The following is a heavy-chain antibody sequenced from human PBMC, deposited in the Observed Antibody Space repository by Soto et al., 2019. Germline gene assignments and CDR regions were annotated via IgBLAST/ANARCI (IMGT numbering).Heavy chain of an antibody. D-gene: IGHD2-21*02. Sequence: EVQLLESGGGLVQPGGSLRLSCVASEITLSSYALSWVRQAPGEGLEWVSAVSGGGGVTYYVDSVKGRFTISRDNSKNTLYLQMNSLRAEDTAFYYCAKHLGWLVTATNDAFDLWGQGTMVTVSS. CDR1: EITLSSYA. CDR2: VSGGGGVT. CDR3: AKHLGWLVTATNDAFDL. V-gene: IGHV3-23*01. J-gene: IGHJ3*01.